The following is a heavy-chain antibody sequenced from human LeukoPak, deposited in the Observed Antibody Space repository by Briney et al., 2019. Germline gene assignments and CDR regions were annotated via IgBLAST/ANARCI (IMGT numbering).Heavy chain of an antibody. D-gene: IGHD3-10*01. CDR3: ARWILYSSGSYSDY. CDR1: GGSISSYY. V-gene: IGHV4-59*01. Sequence: SETLSLTCTVSGGSISSYYWSWIRQPPGKGLEWIGYIYYSGSTNYNPSLKSRVTISVDTSKNQISLKLSFVTAADTAVYYCARWILYSSGSYSDYWGQGTLVTVSS. CDR2: IYYSGST. J-gene: IGHJ4*02.